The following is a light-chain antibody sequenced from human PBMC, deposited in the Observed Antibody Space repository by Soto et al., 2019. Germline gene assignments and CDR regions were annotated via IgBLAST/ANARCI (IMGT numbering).Light chain of an antibody. Sequence: DIVMTQSPDSLAVSLGERAIISCKSSHSVLNNSNNKNFLAWYQHKPGQSPVLLLYWSSTRESAVPDRFSGSGSGTDFSLTISSVQAEDVAVYYCQQFYTIPWTFGQGTRLEIK. V-gene: IGKV4-1*01. CDR3: QQFYTIPWT. CDR1: HSVLNNSNNKNF. CDR2: WSS. J-gene: IGKJ1*01.